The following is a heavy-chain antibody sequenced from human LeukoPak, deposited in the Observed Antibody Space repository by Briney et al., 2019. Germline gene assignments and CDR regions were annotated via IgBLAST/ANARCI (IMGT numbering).Heavy chain of an antibody. CDR2: ISGSGGRT. V-gene: IGHV3-23*01. Sequence: PGGSLRLSCAASGFTFSSYGMNWVRQAPGKGLEWVSTISGSGGRTYYADSVKGRFTISRDSSKNTLYLQMNNLRAEDTAVYYCAKARRTPLVGTITKSRIDYWGQGTLVTVSS. CDR3: AKARRTPLVGTITKSRIDY. J-gene: IGHJ4*02. CDR1: GFTFSSYG. D-gene: IGHD3-10*01.